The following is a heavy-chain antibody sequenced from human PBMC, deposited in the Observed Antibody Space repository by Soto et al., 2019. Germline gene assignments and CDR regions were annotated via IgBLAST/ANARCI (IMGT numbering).Heavy chain of an antibody. CDR3: AREPGRYGVLVPAAMREYYYYYGMDV. CDR1: GFTFSSYA. Sequence: QVQLVESGGGVVQPGRSLRLSCAASGFTFSSYAMHWVRQAPGKGLEWVAVISYDGSNKYYADSVKGRFTISRDNSKNTLYLQMNSLRAEDTAVYYCAREPGRYGVLVPAAMREYYYYYGMDVWGQGTTVTVSS. CDR2: ISYDGSNK. V-gene: IGHV3-30-3*01. J-gene: IGHJ6*02. D-gene: IGHD2-2*01.